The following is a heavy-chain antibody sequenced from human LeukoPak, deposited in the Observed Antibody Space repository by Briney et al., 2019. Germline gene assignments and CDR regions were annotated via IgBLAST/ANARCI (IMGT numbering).Heavy chain of an antibody. CDR2: ISSSSSAI. CDR3: ARDIGDYGGNLFDY. CDR1: GFTFSSYS. J-gene: IGHJ4*02. V-gene: IGHV3-48*04. Sequence: PGGSLRLSCAASGFTFSSYSMTWVRQAPGKGLEWVSYISSSSSAIYYADSVKGRFTISRDNAKNSLYLQMNSLRAEDTAVYYCARDIGDYGGNLFDYWGQGTLVTVSS. D-gene: IGHD4-23*01.